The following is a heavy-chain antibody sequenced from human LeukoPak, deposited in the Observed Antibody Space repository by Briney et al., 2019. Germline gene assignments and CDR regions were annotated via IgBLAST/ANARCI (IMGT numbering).Heavy chain of an antibody. Sequence: SETLSLTCAVYGGSFSGYYWSWIRQPPGKGLEWIGEINHSGSTNYNPSLKSRVTISVDTSKNQFSLKLSSVTAADTAVYYCALIAVADNDYWGQGTLVTVSS. D-gene: IGHD6-19*01. CDR2: INHSGST. V-gene: IGHV4-34*01. J-gene: IGHJ4*02. CDR1: GGSFSGYY. CDR3: ALIAVADNDY.